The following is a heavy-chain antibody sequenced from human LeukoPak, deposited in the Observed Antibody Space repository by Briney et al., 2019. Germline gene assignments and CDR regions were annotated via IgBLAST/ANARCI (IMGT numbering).Heavy chain of an antibody. CDR3: ARGQSRAFDY. CDR2: IYSGGST. J-gene: IGHJ4*02. CDR1: GFTVSSNY. Sequence: PGGSLRLSCAASGFTVSSNYMSWVRQAPGKGLEWVSVIYSGGSTNYADSVRGRFTISRDNSKNTLFLQMDSLRAEDTAVYYCARGQSRAFDYWGQGTLVTVSS. V-gene: IGHV3-53*01. D-gene: IGHD6-13*01.